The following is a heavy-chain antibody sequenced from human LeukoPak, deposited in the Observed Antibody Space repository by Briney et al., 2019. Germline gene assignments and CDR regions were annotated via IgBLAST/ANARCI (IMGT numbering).Heavy chain of an antibody. CDR1: GFAFSTYW. V-gene: IGHV3-7*03. J-gene: IGHJ4*02. CDR3: ARDRDYSSSCPDY. D-gene: IGHD6-13*01. CDR2: IKQDGSQR. Sequence: PGGSLRLSCAASGFAFSTYWMSWIRQAPGKGLEWVANIKQDGSQRNYVDSVRGRFTISRDNAKNSLYLQMNSLRAEDTAVYYCARDRDYSSSCPDYWGQGTLVTVSS.